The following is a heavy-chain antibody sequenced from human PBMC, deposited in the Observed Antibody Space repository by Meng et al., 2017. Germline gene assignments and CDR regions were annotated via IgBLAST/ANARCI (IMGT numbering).Heavy chain of an antibody. CDR1: GYTFTSYA. Sequence: ASVKVSCKASGYTFTSYAMHWVRQAPGQRLEWMGWINAGNGNTKYSQKFQGRVTITRDTSASTAYMELSSLRSEDTAVYYCARVRSLGIDYYGSGSYLPDYWGQGTLVTVSS. CDR3: ARVRSLGIDYYGSGSYLPDY. CDR2: INAGNGNT. J-gene: IGHJ4*02. D-gene: IGHD3-10*01. V-gene: IGHV1-3*01.